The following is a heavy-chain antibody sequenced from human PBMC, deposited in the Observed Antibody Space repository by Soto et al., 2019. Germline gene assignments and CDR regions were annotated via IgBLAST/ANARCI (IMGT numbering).Heavy chain of an antibody. CDR3: ARISSSWYRSFDY. V-gene: IGHV1-69*13. CDR1: GGTFSSYA. J-gene: IGHJ4*02. D-gene: IGHD6-13*01. Sequence: SVKVSCKASGGTFSSYAISRVRQAPGQGLEWMGGIIPIFGTANYAQKFQGRVTITADESTSTAYMELSSLRSEDTAVYYCARISSSWYRSFDYWGQGTLVTVSS. CDR2: IIPIFGTA.